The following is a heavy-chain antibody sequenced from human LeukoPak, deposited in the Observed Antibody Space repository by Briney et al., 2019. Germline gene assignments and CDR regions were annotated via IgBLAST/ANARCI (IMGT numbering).Heavy chain of an antibody. Sequence: PGGSLRLSCAASGFTFDDYGMSWVRQATGKGLEWVSGINWNGGSTGYADSVKGRFTISRDNAKNSLYLQMNSLRAEDTALYYCARVIPPLVYMDVWGKGTTVTVSS. D-gene: IGHD2-21*01. CDR3: ARVIPPLVYMDV. CDR2: INWNGGST. V-gene: IGHV3-20*04. CDR1: GFTFDDYG. J-gene: IGHJ6*03.